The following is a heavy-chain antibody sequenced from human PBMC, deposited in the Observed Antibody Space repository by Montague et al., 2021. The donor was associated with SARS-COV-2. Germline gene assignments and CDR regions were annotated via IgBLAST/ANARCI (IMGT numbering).Heavy chain of an antibody. D-gene: IGHD3-22*01. Sequence: SETLSLTCTVSGGSISSFYWSWIRQPAGKGLEWIGRIYSSGSTNYNPSLKSRVTISVDTSKNQFSLKLTSVTAADTAVYYCARGRDGYYDGIAVFDYWGQGTLVTVSS. V-gene: IGHV4-4*07. CDR3: ARGRDGYYDGIAVFDY. CDR1: GGSISSFY. J-gene: IGHJ4*02. CDR2: IYSSGST.